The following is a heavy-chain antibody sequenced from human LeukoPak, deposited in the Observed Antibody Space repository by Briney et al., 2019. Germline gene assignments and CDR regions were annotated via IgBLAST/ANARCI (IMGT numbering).Heavy chain of an antibody. CDR1: GYTFTSYY. Sequence: ASVKVSCKASGYTFTSYYIHWVRQAPGQGLEWMGIINPSGGSTSYAQKFQGRVTMTRDTSTSTVYMELSSLRSEDTAVYYCARVGVYYDSSGYYSDWGQGTLVTASS. CDR3: ARVGVYYDSSGYYSD. CDR2: INPSGGST. D-gene: IGHD3-22*01. V-gene: IGHV1-46*01. J-gene: IGHJ4*02.